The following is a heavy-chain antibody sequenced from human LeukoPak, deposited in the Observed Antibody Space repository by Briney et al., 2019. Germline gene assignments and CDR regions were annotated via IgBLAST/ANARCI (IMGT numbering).Heavy chain of an antibody. CDR2: LNPSGGST. J-gene: IGHJ4*02. CDR1: GYTFTSHY. CDR3: ASAAGAGTKLDY. D-gene: IGHD6-13*01. V-gene: IGHV1-46*01. Sequence: VASVKVSCKASGYTFTSHYLYWVRQVPGQGLEWIGILNPSGGSTNYAQKFQGRVTMTRDTSISTVYMDLSRLGSDDTAVYYCASAAGAGTKLDYWGQGTLVTVSS.